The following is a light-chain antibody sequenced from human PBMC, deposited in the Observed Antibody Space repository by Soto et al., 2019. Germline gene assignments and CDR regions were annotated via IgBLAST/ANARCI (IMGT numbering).Light chain of an antibody. Sequence: GLSQSPAALSLSKGARATLSCRASRSISTYLAWYQQKPGQAPRLLIYEALNRATGIPARFSGSGSGTDFTLTISSLEAEDFAVYYCQQRNNWPLTFGGGTKVDIK. J-gene: IGKJ4*02. CDR3: QQRNNWPLT. CDR1: RSISTY. CDR2: EAL. V-gene: IGKV3-11*01.